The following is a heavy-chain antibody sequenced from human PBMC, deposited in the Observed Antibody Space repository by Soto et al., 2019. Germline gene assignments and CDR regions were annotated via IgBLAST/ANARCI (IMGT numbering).Heavy chain of an antibody. Sequence: EVQLVESGGGLVKPGGSLRLSCAASGFTFSTHSMNWVRQAPGKGLEWVSSIYSSSSYMFYADSVKGRFTISRDNAKNSLYLQMNSLRAEDTAVYYCARTGPTWYFDYWGQGALVTVSS. CDR1: GFTFSTHS. D-gene: IGHD1-1*01. J-gene: IGHJ4*02. CDR2: IYSSSSYM. V-gene: IGHV3-21*06. CDR3: ARTGPTWYFDY.